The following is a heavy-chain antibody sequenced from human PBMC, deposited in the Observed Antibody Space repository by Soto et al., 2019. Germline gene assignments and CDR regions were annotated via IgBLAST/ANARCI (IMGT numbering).Heavy chain of an antibody. D-gene: IGHD2-15*01. CDR3: ARGPLVVAASGFDY. Sequence: GGSLRLSCAASGFTFSSYSMNWVRQAPGKGLEWVSYISSSSSTIYYADSVKGRFTISRDNAKNSLYLQMNSLRDEYTAVYYCARGPLVVAASGFDYWGQGTLVTVSS. CDR1: GFTFSSYS. V-gene: IGHV3-48*02. J-gene: IGHJ4*02. CDR2: ISSSSSTI.